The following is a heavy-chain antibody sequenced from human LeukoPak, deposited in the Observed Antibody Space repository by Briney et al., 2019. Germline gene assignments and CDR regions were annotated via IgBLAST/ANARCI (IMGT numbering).Heavy chain of an antibody. J-gene: IGHJ4*02. CDR1: GFTFSSYS. V-gene: IGHV3-21*01. CDR3: ARDDSHGYHFFDS. D-gene: IGHD3-22*01. CDR2: ISGSGEFI. Sequence: GGSLRLSCAASGFTFSSYSMNWIRQAPGKGLEWVSSISGSGEFIYYGDSVKGRVTISRDNGKDSLYLQMNSVRPEDMAVYYCARDDSHGYHFFDSWGRGTLVTVSS.